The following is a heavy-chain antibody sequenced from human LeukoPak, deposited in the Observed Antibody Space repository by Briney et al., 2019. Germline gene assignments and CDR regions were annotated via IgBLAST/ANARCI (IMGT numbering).Heavy chain of an antibody. J-gene: IGHJ4*02. V-gene: IGHV3-30-3*01. CDR3: ARGGGYSYGYPGYFDY. CDR2: VSYDGSNK. Sequence: PGGSLRLSCEASGFTFSSYAMHWVRQAPGKGLEWVAVVSYDGSNKYYADSVKGRFTISRDNSKNTLYLQMNSLRAEDTAVYYCARGGGYSYGYPGYFDYWGQGTLVTVSS. CDR1: GFTFSSYA. D-gene: IGHD5-18*01.